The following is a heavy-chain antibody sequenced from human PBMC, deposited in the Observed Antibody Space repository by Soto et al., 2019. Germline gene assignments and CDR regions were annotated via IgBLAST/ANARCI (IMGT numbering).Heavy chain of an antibody. V-gene: IGHV3-23*01. CDR2: ISGSDDNT. CDR3: VKHIGGNCYSPQDY. D-gene: IGHD2-15*01. Sequence: GGSLRLSCAASGFTFGTYAMSWVRQAPGKGLEWVSAISGSDDNTHYADSVKGRFTISRDNSKNTLYLQMNGLRAEDTAIYYCVKHIGGNCYSPQDYWGQGTLVTVSS. J-gene: IGHJ4*02. CDR1: GFTFGTYA.